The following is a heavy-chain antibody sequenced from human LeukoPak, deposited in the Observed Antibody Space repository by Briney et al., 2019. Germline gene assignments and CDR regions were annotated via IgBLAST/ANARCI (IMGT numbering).Heavy chain of an antibody. CDR1: GGSISSGSYY. V-gene: IGHV4-61*02. J-gene: IGHJ6*03. CDR2: INTSGST. D-gene: IGHD6-6*01. CDR3: ARWRIAARPGYYYYYMDV. Sequence: PSETLSLTCTVSGGSISSGSYYWSWIRQPAGKGLEWIGRINTSGSTNYNPSLKSRVTISVDTSKNQFSLKLSSVTAADTAVYYCARWRIAARPGYYYYYMDVWGKGTTVTVSS.